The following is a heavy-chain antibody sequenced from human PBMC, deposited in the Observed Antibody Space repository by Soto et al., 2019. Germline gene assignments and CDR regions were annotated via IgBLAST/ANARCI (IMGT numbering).Heavy chain of an antibody. Sequence: GGSLRLSCASSGFPFSSYGMHWVRQAPGKGLEWVAVVWYDGSNKYYADSVKGRFTISRDNSKNTLYLQMNSLRAEDTAVYYCARDTYYYDSSGPPRYWGQGTLVTVSS. CDR1: GFPFSSYG. V-gene: IGHV3-33*01. J-gene: IGHJ4*02. CDR2: VWYDGSNK. CDR3: ARDTYYYDSSGPPRY. D-gene: IGHD3-22*01.